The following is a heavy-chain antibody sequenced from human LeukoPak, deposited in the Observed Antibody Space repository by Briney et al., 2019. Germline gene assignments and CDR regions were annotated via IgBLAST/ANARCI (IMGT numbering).Heavy chain of an antibody. V-gene: IGHV1-69*13. CDR3: ARERLYCSGGSCYYAGWFDP. CDR2: IIPIFGTA. CDR1: GYTFTNYA. Sequence: ASVKVSCKASGYTFTNYAISWVRQAPGQGLEWMGGIIPIFGTANYAQKFQGRVTITADESTSTAYMELSSLRSEDTAVYYCARERLYCSGGSCYYAGWFDPWGQGTLVTVSS. D-gene: IGHD2-15*01. J-gene: IGHJ5*02.